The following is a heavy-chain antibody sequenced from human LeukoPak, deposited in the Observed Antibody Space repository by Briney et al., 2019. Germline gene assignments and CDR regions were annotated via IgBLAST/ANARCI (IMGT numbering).Heavy chain of an antibody. V-gene: IGHV3-53*01. Sequence: GGSLRLSCAASGFTVSSNYMSWVRQAPGKGLEWVSVIYSGGSTYYADSVKGRFTISRDNSKNTLYLQMNSLRAEDTAVYYCARGQATVVTPAYYYMDVWGKGTTVTVSS. CDR3: ARGQATVVTPAYYYMDV. CDR2: IYSGGST. CDR1: GFTVSSNY. J-gene: IGHJ6*03. D-gene: IGHD4-23*01.